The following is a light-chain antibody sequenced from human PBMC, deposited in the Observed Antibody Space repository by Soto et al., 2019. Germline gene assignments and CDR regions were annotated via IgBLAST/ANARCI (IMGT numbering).Light chain of an antibody. J-gene: IGKJ5*01. CDR2: DAS. Sequence: DIQMTQSPSSVSASVGDRVTITCRASQGINRWLAWYQQKLGKAPKLLIFDASSLQSGVPSRFSGSGSGPDFTLTISNMQREDFATYYCQQANSFPPITFGQGTRLEIK. CDR1: QGINRW. V-gene: IGKV1-12*01. CDR3: QQANSFPPIT.